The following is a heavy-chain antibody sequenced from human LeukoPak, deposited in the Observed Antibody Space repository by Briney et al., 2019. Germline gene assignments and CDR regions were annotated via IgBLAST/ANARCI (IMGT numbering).Heavy chain of an antibody. CDR2: IKRKTDGGTT. Sequence: GGSLRLSCAASGFTFNDAWMNWVRQAPGKGLEWVGRIKRKTDGGTTDYAAPAKGRFTISRDDSKNTLYLQMNSLKTEDTAVYYCTTGNWGPRWGQGTLVTVSS. CDR3: TTGNWGPR. J-gene: IGHJ4*02. V-gene: IGHV3-15*07. D-gene: IGHD7-27*01. CDR1: GFTFNDAW.